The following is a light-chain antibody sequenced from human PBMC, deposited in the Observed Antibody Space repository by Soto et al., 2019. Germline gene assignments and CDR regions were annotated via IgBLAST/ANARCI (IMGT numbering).Light chain of an antibody. V-gene: IGLV1-44*01. CDR2: ANN. CDR3: AAWDDGLNGWL. Sequence: QSLLTQPPSASGTPGQRFTISCSGSNSNVGNNTVNWYQQFPGTSPRLLIEANNQRASGVPDRFSGPKSANSASLAISGLKSEDEADYYCAAWDDGLNGWLFGGGTKVTVL. J-gene: IGLJ3*02. CDR1: NSNVGNNT.